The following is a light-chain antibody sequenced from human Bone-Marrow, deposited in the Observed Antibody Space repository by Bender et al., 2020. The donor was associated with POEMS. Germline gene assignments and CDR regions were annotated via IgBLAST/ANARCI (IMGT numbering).Light chain of an antibody. J-gene: IGLJ2*01. Sequence: QSALTQSRSLAWSPGQSVTISCTGTSSDVGGYNYVSWYQQHPGKAPKLMIHDVSQRPSGVPDRFSGSKSGNTASLSISGLQAEDEAYYYCCSYAGTFSVIFGGGAALTVL. CDR2: DVS. CDR1: SSDVGGYNY. V-gene: IGLV2-11*01. CDR3: CSYAGTFSVI.